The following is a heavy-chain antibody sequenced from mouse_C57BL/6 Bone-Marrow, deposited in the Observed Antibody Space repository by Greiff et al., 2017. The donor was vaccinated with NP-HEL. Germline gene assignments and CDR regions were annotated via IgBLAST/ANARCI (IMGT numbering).Heavy chain of an antibody. J-gene: IGHJ2*01. V-gene: IGHV1-54*01. CDR3: ARSEYYGSRNLDY. D-gene: IGHD1-1*01. Sequence: VQLQQSGAELVRPGTSVKVSCKASGYAFTNYLIEWVKQRPGQGLEWIGVINPGSGGTNYNEKFKGKATLTADKSSSTAYMQLSSLTSEDSAVYCCARSEYYGSRNLDYWGQGTTLTVSS. CDR1: GYAFTNYL. CDR2: INPGSGGT.